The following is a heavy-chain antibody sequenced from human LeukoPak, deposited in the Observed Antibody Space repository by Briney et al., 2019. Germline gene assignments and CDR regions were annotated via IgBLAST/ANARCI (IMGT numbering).Heavy chain of an antibody. V-gene: IGHV3-23*01. CDR2: ISGSGGNT. D-gene: IGHD3-16*01. CDR3: AKKLSRGLYFDY. Sequence: PGGSLRLSCAASGFTFSSYAMSWVRQAPGKGLEWVSAISGSGGNTYYADSVKGRFTISRDNSKNTLYLQMDSLRAEHTALHYCAKKLSRGLYFDYWGHGTLVTVS. J-gene: IGHJ4*01. CDR1: GFTFSSYA.